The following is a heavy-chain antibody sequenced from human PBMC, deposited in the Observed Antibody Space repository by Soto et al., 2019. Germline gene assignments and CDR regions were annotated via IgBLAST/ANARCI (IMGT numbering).Heavy chain of an antibody. CDR1: GGSMSSGDYY. V-gene: IGHV4-30-4*01. Sequence: SETLSLTCTVSGGSMSSGDYYWSWIRQPPGKGLEWIGYIYYSGSTYYNPSLKSRVTISVDTSKNQFSLKLSSVTAADTAVYYCARGIALSYAFDIWGQGTMVTVSS. J-gene: IGHJ3*02. CDR3: ARGIALSYAFDI. CDR2: IYYSGST.